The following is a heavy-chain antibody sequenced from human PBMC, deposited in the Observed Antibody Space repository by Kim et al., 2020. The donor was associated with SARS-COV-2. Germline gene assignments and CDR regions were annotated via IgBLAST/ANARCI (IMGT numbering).Heavy chain of an antibody. V-gene: IGHV3-21*01. D-gene: IGHD5-12*01. CDR3: ARDRSDVADYYYYGMDV. CDR2: ISSSSSYI. Sequence: GGSLRLSCAASGFTFSSYSMNWVRQAPGKGLEWVSSISSSSSYIYYADSVKGRFTISRDNAKNSLYLQMNSLRAEDTAVYYCARDRSDVADYYYYGMDVWGQGTTVTVSS. J-gene: IGHJ6*02. CDR1: GFTFSSYS.